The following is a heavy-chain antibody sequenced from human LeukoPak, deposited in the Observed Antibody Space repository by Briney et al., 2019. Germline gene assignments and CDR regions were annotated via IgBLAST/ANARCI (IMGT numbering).Heavy chain of an antibody. D-gene: IGHD3-22*01. CDR1: GGTFSSYA. J-gene: IGHJ3*02. Sequence: ASVKVSCKASGGTFSSYAIRWVRQAPGQGLEWMGGIIPIFGTANCAQKSQGRVTITTDESTSTAYMALSSLRSEDTAVYSCARLSHYDSSGYHDAFDIWGQGTMVTVSS. CDR3: ARLSHYDSSGYHDAFDI. CDR2: IIPIFGTA. V-gene: IGHV1-69*05.